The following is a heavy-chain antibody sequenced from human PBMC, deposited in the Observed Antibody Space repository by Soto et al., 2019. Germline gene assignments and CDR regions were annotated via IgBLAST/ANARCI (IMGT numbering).Heavy chain of an antibody. Sequence: KPGGSLRLSCAASGFTFSSYSMNWVRQAPGKGLEWVSSISSSSSYIYYADSVKGRFTISRDNAKNSLYLQMNSLRAEDTAVYYCARIYSGYDRFDYWGQGTLVTVSS. CDR1: GFTFSSYS. CDR2: ISSSSSYI. D-gene: IGHD5-12*01. J-gene: IGHJ4*02. CDR3: ARIYSGYDRFDY. V-gene: IGHV3-21*01.